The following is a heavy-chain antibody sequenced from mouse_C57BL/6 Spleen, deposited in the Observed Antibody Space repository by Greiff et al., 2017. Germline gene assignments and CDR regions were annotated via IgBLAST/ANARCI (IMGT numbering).Heavy chain of an antibody. J-gene: IGHJ1*03. V-gene: IGHV6-6*01. CDR2: IRNKANNHAT. Sequence: EVQLVESGGGLVQPGGSMKLSCAASGFTFSDAWMDWVRQSPEKGLEWVAEIRNKANNHATYYAESVKGRFTISRDDSKSSFYLQMNSLRAEDTGIYYCTRPIDYDGRGWYFDVWGTGTTVTVSS. CDR1: GFTFSDAW. CDR3: TRPIDYDGRGWYFDV. D-gene: IGHD2-4*01.